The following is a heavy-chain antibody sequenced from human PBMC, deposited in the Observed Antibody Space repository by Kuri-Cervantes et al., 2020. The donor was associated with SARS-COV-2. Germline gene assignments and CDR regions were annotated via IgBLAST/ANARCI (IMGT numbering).Heavy chain of an antibody. J-gene: IGHJ3*02. CDR2: IYSGGST. CDR3: AREGGSPGDAFDI. V-gene: IGHV3-66*02. Sequence: GESLKISCEVSGFTVSSNYMSWVRQAPGKGLEWVSVIYSGGSTYYADSVKGRFTISRDNSKNTLYLQMNSLRAEDTAVYYCAREGGSPGDAFDIWGQGTMVTVSS. D-gene: IGHD3-16*01. CDR1: GFTVSSNY.